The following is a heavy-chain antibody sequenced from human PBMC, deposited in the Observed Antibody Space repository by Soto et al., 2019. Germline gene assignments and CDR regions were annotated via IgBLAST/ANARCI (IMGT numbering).Heavy chain of an antibody. CDR2: INPSGGST. Sequence: ASVKVSCKASGYTFTSYGISWVRQAPGQGLEWMGWINPSGGSTSYAQKFQGRVTMTRDTSTSTVYMELSSLRSEDTAVYYCARQQQLGRHNWFDPWGQGTLVTVSS. CDR3: ARQQQLGRHNWFDP. V-gene: IGHV1-46*03. CDR1: GYTFTSYG. D-gene: IGHD6-13*01. J-gene: IGHJ5*02.